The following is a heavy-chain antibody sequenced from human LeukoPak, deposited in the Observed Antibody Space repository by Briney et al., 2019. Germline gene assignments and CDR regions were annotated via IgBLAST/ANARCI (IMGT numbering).Heavy chain of an antibody. J-gene: IGHJ4*02. CDR1: GFTFSSYA. V-gene: IGHV3-23*01. Sequence: PGGSLRLSCAASGFTFSSYAMSWVRQAPGKGLEWVSAISGSGGSTYDADSVKGRFIISRDNSKNTLYLQMNSLRAEDTAVYYCARDMLRGSYNYWGQGTLVTVSS. D-gene: IGHD1-26*01. CDR2: ISGSGGST. CDR3: ARDMLRGSYNY.